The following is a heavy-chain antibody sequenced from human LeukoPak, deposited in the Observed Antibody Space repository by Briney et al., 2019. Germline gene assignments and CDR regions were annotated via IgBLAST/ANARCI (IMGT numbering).Heavy chain of an antibody. J-gene: IGHJ4*02. V-gene: IGHV4-34*01. D-gene: IGHD6-13*01. CDR1: GGSFSGYY. Sequence: RTSETLSLTCAVYGGSFSGYYWSWIRQPPGKGLEWIGEINHSGSTNYNPSLKSRVTISVDTSKNQFSLKLSSVTAADTAVYYCARVPSRWQGFDYWGQGTLVTVSS. CDR2: INHSGST. CDR3: ARVPSRWQGFDY.